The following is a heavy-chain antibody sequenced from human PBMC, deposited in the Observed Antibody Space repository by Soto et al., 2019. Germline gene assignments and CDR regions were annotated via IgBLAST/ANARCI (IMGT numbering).Heavy chain of an antibody. Sequence: SETLSLTCTVSGCSISSYYWSWIRQPPGKGLEWIGYIYYSGSTTYNPSLKSRVTISVDTSKNQFSLKLSSVTAADTAVYYCGREEVVAAQGLGKDVCGKGTTFTVSS. J-gene: IGHJ6*04. CDR3: GREEVVAAQGLGKDV. V-gene: IGHV4-59*01. CDR1: GCSISSYY. D-gene: IGHD2-15*01. CDR2: IYYSGST.